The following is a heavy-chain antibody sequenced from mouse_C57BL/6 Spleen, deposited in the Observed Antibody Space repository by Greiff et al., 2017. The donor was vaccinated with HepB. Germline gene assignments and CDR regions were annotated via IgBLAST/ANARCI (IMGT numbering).Heavy chain of an antibody. V-gene: IGHV1-15*01. CDR1: GYTFTDYE. CDR2: IDPETGGT. Sequence: QVQLKQPGAELVRPGASVTLSCKASGYTFTDYEMHWVKQTPVHGLEWIGAIDPETGGTAYNQKFKGKAILTADKSSSTAYMELRSLTSEDSAVYYCTRSARYAMDYWGQGTSVTVSS. J-gene: IGHJ4*01. CDR3: TRSARYAMDY.